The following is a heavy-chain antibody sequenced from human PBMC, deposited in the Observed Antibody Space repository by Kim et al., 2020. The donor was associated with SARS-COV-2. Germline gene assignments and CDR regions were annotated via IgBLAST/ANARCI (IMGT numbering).Heavy chain of an antibody. D-gene: IGHD6-13*01. Sequence: GSTYYADSVKGRFTISRDNSKNTLYLQMNSLRAEDTAVYYGANLSGGIGTRWGQGSLVTVSS. J-gene: IGHJ4*02. CDR3: ANLSGGIGTR. CDR2: GST. V-gene: IGHV3-23*01.